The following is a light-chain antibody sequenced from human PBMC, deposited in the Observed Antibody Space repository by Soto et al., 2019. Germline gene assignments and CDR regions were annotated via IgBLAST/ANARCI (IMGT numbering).Light chain of an antibody. Sequence: QSVLTQPASVSGSPGQTITISCTGTSSDVGSYSLVSWYQHHPGKAPKLMIFEVSKRRSGVSHRFSGSKSGNTAFLTISGLQDDDEAEYYCCSYACTYVFGTRTKVTAL. CDR3: CSYACTYV. CDR1: SSDVGSYSL. CDR2: EVS. J-gene: IGLJ1*01. V-gene: IGLV2-23*02.